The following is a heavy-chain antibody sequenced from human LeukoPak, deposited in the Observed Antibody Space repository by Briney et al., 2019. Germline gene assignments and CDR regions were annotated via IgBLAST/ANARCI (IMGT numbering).Heavy chain of an antibody. J-gene: IGHJ5*02. V-gene: IGHV3-53*04. Sequence: GGSLRLSCAASGFTVSSSYMSWARQAPGKGLEWVSVIYSGGSTYYADSVKGRFTISRHNSKNTLYLQMNSLRAEDTAVYYCARGYCSGGSCYSENWFDPWGQGTLVTVST. CDR1: GFTVSSSY. D-gene: IGHD2-15*01. CDR3: ARGYCSGGSCYSENWFDP. CDR2: IYSGGST.